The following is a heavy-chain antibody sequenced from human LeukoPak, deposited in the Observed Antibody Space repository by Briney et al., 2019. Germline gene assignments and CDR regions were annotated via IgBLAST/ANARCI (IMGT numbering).Heavy chain of an antibody. CDR1: GFTFDDYA. CDR3: ARDEDYYYYYMDV. Sequence: GGSLRLSCAASGFTFDDYAMHWVRQAPGKGLEWVSLISWDGGSTYYADSVKGRFTISRDNSKNSLYLQMNSLRAEDTAVYYCARDEDYYYYYMDVWGKGTTVTISS. J-gene: IGHJ6*03. V-gene: IGHV3-43D*03. CDR2: ISWDGGST.